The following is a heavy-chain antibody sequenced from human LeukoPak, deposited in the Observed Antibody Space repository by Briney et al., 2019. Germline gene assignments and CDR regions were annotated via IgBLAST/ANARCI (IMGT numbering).Heavy chain of an antibody. CDR2: IYYSGST. V-gene: IGHV4-59*01. Sequence: PSETLSLTCTVSGGSISSYYWSWIRQPPGKGLEWIGYIYYSGSTNYNPSLKSRVTISVDTSKNQFSLKLSSVTAADTAVYYCARGSVYCSSTSCYRPNHYYGMDVWGQGTMVTVSS. J-gene: IGHJ6*02. CDR1: GGSISSYY. CDR3: ARGSVYCSSTSCYRPNHYYGMDV. D-gene: IGHD2-2*01.